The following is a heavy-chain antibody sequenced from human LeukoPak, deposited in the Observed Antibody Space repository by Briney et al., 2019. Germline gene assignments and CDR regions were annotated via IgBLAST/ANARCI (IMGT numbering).Heavy chain of an antibody. CDR1: GYTFTSYG. Sequence: ASVKVSCKASGYTFTSYGISWVRQAPGRGLEWMGWISAYNGNTNYAQKLQGRVTMTTDTSTSTAYMELRSLRSDDTAVYYCARAWDYYDSSGYYPYYFDYWGQGTLVTVSS. D-gene: IGHD3-22*01. J-gene: IGHJ4*02. CDR3: ARAWDYYDSSGYYPYYFDY. CDR2: ISAYNGNT. V-gene: IGHV1-18*01.